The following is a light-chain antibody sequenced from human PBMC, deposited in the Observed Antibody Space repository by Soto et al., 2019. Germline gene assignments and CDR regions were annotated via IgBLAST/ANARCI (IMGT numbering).Light chain of an antibody. CDR1: SSNIGSNY. CDR2: RNN. CDR3: ATWDASVSGWV. V-gene: IGLV1-47*01. J-gene: IGLJ3*02. Sequence: QSVLTQPPSASGTPGQRVTISCSGSSSNIGSNYVYWYHQLPGTAPKLVIYRNNQRPSGVPDRISGSKSGTSASLAISGLRSEDEADYYCATWDASVSGWVFGGGTKVTVL.